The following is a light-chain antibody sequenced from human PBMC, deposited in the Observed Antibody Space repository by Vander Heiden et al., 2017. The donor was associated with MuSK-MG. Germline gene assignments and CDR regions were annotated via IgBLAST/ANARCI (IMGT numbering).Light chain of an antibody. CDR1: KLGDKY. CDR3: QAWDSSTVV. Sequence: SYELTQPPSVSVSPGQTASITCSGDKLGDKYACWYQQKPGQSPVLVIYKDSKRPSGIPGRFSGSNSGNTATLTISGTQARDEADYYCQAWDSSTVVFGGGTKLTVL. J-gene: IGLJ2*01. V-gene: IGLV3-1*01. CDR2: KDS.